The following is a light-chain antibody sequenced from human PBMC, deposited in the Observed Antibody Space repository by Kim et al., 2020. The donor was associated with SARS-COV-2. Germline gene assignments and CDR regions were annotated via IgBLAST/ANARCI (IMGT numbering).Light chain of an antibody. J-gene: IGKJ3*01. V-gene: IGKV4-1*01. CDR2: WAS. CDR3: QQYYTSPFT. CDR1: QSVFYSSNNKNF. Sequence: ATNHCDSSQSVFYSSNNKNFLAWYQQKPGQPPKLLIYWASTRESGVPDRFSGSGSGTDFTLTISSLQAEDVAVYYCQQYYTSPFTFGPGTKVDIK.